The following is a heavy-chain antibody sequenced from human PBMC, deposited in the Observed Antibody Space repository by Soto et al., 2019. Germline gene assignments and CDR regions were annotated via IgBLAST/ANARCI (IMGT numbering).Heavy chain of an antibody. D-gene: IGHD3-10*01. J-gene: IGHJ3*02. CDR1: GYNFTTYA. V-gene: IGHV1-3*04. Sequence: QVQFVQSGAEVKKPGASVKVSCKASGYNFTTYAIHWVRQAPGQRLEWMGWINTGKGNTKYSQKFQGRVTIPRDTSASTAYMDLSSLRSGDTAVYYCARDPWGGAVDAFDIWGQGTMVTVSS. CDR3: ARDPWGGAVDAFDI. CDR2: INTGKGNT.